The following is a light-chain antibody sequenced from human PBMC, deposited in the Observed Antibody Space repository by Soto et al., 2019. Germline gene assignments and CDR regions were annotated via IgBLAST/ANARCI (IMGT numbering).Light chain of an antibody. CDR3: QTWGTGIWV. CDR2: LNSDGSH. Sequence: QPVLTQSPSASASLGASVKLTCTLSSGHSSYAIAWHQQQPEKGPRYLMKLNSDGSHSKGAGIPDRFSGSSSGAERYLTISRLQSEDEADYSCQTWGTGIWVFGGGTQLTVL. V-gene: IGLV4-69*01. CDR1: SGHSSYA. J-gene: IGLJ3*02.